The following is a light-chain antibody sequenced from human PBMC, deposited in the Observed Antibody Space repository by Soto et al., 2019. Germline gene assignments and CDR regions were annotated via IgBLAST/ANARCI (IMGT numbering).Light chain of an antibody. V-gene: IGLV2-8*01. CDR1: RSDVGGYNY. Sequence: QSVLTQPPSASGSPGQSVTISRTGTRSDVGGYNYVSWYQQHPGKAPKLMIYEVSKRPLGVPDRFSGSKAGNTASLTVSGLQAEDEADYYCSSYAGSNNPLYVFGTGTKVTVL. J-gene: IGLJ1*01. CDR2: EVS. CDR3: SSYAGSNNPLYV.